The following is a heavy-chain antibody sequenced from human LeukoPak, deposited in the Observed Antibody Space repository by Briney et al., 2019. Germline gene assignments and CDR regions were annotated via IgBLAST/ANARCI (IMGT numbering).Heavy chain of an antibody. Sequence: GGSLRLSCAASGFTVSSNYMSWVRQAPGKGLEWVSVIYSGGSTHYADSVKGRFILSRDNSKNTLYLQMNSLRAEDSAVYYCARALDLEWGNYDTSGYHDYWGQGTLVTVSS. J-gene: IGHJ4*02. CDR3: ARALDLEWGNYDTSGYHDY. CDR1: GFTVSSNY. V-gene: IGHV3-66*01. D-gene: IGHD3-22*01. CDR2: IYSGGST.